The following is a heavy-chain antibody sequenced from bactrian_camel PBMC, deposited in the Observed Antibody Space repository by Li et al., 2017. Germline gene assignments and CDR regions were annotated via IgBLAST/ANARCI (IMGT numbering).Heavy chain of an antibody. D-gene: IGHD3*01. J-gene: IGHJ6*01. CDR2: IDSDGLA. Sequence: HVQLVESGGGSVQAGGSLRVSCVISGSASENYCMGWFRQAPGKEREGVAVIDSDGLAKYADSVKGRFTISQDNAKNTLYLQMDNLQPEDTAMYYCAIDPALAMTAKLALTAMSRDFGYWGQGTQVTVS. CDR1: GSASENYC. CDR3: AIDPALAMTAKLALTAMSRDFGY. V-gene: IGHV3S53*01.